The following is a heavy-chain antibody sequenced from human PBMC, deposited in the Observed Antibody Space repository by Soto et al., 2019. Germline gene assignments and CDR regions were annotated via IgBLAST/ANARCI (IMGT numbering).Heavy chain of an antibody. J-gene: IGHJ3*02. CDR3: ASESPDPREMAFDI. Sequence: QLQLQESGSGLVKPSQTLSLTCVVSGGSINSAGYSWPWIRQSPGKGLEWIGHIYFSGSTFYNPSLESRVPISIDRSDKQFSLKLISVTAASTAVYYGASESPDPREMAFDIWGQGTMVTVSS. CDR2: IYFSGST. CDR1: GGSINSAGYS. D-gene: IGHD2-8*01. V-gene: IGHV4-30-2*06.